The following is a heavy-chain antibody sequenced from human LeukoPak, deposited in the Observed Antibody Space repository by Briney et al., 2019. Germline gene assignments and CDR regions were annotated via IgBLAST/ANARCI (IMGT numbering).Heavy chain of an antibody. Sequence: PSETLSLTCTVSGGSISSYYWSRIRQPPGKGLEWIGYIYYSGSTNYNPSLKSRVTISVDTSKNQFSLKLSSVTAAGTAVYYCARDGIGGESPNWFDPWGQGTLVTVSS. CDR3: ARDGIGGESPNWFDP. CDR2: IYYSGST. CDR1: GGSISSYY. J-gene: IGHJ5*02. V-gene: IGHV4-59*01. D-gene: IGHD3-16*01.